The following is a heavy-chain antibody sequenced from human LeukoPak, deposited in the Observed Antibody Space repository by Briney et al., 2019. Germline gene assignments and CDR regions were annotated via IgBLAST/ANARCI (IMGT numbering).Heavy chain of an antibody. CDR1: GFTLSSYW. J-gene: IGHJ4*02. V-gene: IGHV3-74*01. CDR3: ATPPNGGDLNYYFDC. Sequence: PGGSLRLSCAASGFTLSSYWMHWVRQASGKGLVWVSCINSDGRSTSYADSVKGRFTISRDNAKNTLYLQMNSLRDEDTAVYYCATPPNGGDLNYYFDCWGQGTLVTVSS. D-gene: IGHD2-21*01. CDR2: INSDGRST.